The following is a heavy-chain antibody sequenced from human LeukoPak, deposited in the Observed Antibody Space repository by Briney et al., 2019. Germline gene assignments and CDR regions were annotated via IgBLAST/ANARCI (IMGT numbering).Heavy chain of an antibody. V-gene: IGHV1-8*01. Sequence: GASVKVSCKASGYTFTTYDINWVRQATGQGLEWMGWMNPNSGNTGYAQKFQGRVTMTRNTSMSTAYVELSSLRSEDTAVYYCARANYYGSGKKDLDYWGQGTLVTVSS. J-gene: IGHJ4*02. CDR1: GYTFTTYD. CDR3: ARANYYGSGKKDLDY. CDR2: MNPNSGNT. D-gene: IGHD3-10*01.